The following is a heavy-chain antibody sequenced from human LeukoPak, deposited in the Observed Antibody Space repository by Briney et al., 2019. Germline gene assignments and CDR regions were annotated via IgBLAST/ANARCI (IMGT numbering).Heavy chain of an antibody. CDR2: IYDSAST. CDR1: GGSLSSYY. Sequence: SETLSLTCTVSGGSLSSYYWSWIRQPPGKGLEWIGYIYDSASTNYNPSLESRVTISVDTSKNQFSLKLSSVTAADTAVYYCARRDYGNWYFDLWGRGTLVTVSS. D-gene: IGHD4-17*01. J-gene: IGHJ2*01. V-gene: IGHV4-59*08. CDR3: ARRDYGNWYFDL.